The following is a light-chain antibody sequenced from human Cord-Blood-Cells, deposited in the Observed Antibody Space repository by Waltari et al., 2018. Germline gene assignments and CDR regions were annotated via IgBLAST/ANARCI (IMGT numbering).Light chain of an antibody. V-gene: IGKV1-39*01. CDR2: AAS. Sequence: IQLTQSPSSLSASVGDRVPITCRASQSISSYLKWYQQKQGKAPKLLIYAASSLQSGVPSRFSGSGSGTDVTLTISSLQPEDFATYYCQQSYSTPPLTFGGGTKVEIK. CDR1: QSISSY. CDR3: QQSYSTPPLT. J-gene: IGKJ4*01.